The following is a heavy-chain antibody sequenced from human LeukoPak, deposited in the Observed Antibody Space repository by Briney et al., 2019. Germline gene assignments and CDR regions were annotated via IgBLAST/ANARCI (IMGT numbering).Heavy chain of an antibody. J-gene: IGHJ3*02. CDR3: TRDQREYQLLDAFDI. CDR2: ISSSSSYI. V-gene: IGHV3-21*01. Sequence: PGGSLRLSCAASGFSFSSYSVNWVRQAPGKGLEWVSSISSSSSYIYYADSVKGRFTISRDNAKNSLYLQMNSLRAEDTAVYYCTRDQREYQLLDAFDIWGQGTMVTVSS. CDR1: GFSFSSYS. D-gene: IGHD2-2*01.